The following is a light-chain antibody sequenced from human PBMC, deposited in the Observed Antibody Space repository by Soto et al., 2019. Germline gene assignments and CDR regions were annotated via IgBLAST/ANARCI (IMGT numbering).Light chain of an antibody. CDR3: QQSSTIPYT. J-gene: IGKJ2*01. V-gene: IGKV1-39*01. Sequence: DIQMTQSPSSLPASVGDRVTLTCRESQNIGTYLNWYQQKPGKAPKLLIYAASSLQSGVPSRLSGSGSGTDFTLTISSLQPEDFATYYCQQSSTIPYTFGQGTKLEIE. CDR1: QNIGTY. CDR2: AAS.